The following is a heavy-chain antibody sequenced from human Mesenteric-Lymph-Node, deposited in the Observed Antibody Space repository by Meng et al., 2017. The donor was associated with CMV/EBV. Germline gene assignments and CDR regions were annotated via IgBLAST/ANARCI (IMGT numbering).Heavy chain of an antibody. CDR3: ARDYGDY. V-gene: IGHV4-34*01. CDR2: INHSGST. CDR1: GGPLRGYH. J-gene: IGHJ4*02. Sequence: SETLSLTCAVSGGPLRGYHWNWIRQPPGKGLEWIGEINHSGSTNYNPSLKSRVTISVDTSKNQFSLKLSSVTAADTAVYYCARDYGDYWGQGTLVTVSS.